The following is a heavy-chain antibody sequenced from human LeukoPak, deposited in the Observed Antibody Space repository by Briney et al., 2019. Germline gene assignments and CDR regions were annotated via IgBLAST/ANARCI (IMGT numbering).Heavy chain of an antibody. CDR2: ISGTSGST. J-gene: IGHJ4*02. CDR1: GFTFSNYA. CDR3: AKMLGIRYFDY. D-gene: IGHD7-27*01. Sequence: EGSLRLSCAASGFTFSNYAMSWVRQAPGKGLEWVSAISGTSGSTYYADSVKGRFTISRDDSKNTLFLQVSSLRAEDTAVYYCAKMLGIRYFDYWGQGTLVAVSS. V-gene: IGHV3-23*01.